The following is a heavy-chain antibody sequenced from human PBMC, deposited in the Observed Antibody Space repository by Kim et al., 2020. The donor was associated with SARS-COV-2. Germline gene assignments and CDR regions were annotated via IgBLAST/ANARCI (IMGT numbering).Heavy chain of an antibody. Sequence: SGPTLVNPTQTLTLTCTFSGFSLSTSGMCVSWIRQPPGKALEWLALIDWDDDKYYSTSLKTRLTISKDTSKNQVVLTMTNMDPVDTATYYCARMGNYYGSGSYNWFDPWGQGTLVTVSS. V-gene: IGHV2-70*01. J-gene: IGHJ5*02. D-gene: IGHD3-10*01. CDR3: ARMGNYYGSGSYNWFDP. CDR1: GFSLSTSGMC. CDR2: IDWDDDK.